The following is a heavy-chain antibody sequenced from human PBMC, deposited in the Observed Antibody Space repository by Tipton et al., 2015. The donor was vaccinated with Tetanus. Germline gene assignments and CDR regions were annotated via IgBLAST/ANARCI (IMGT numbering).Heavy chain of an antibody. CDR1: GDSVSSTTPP. CDR3: ARDRGTPGWAGAFDI. Sequence: GLVKPSQTLSVTCLTSGDSVSSTTPPYNSVRRSPSRGLEWLGRTYYRSKWYYGYAVAVKSRLSVNPDTSKNQFSLHLNSVTPEDTAVYYCARDRGTPGWAGAFDIWGQGTMVTVSS. D-gene: IGHD6-19*01. V-gene: IGHV6-1*01. J-gene: IGHJ3*02. CDR2: TYYRSKWYY.